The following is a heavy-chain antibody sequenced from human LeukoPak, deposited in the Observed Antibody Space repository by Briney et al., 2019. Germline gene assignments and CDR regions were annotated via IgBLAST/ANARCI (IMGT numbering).Heavy chain of an antibody. V-gene: IGHV3-73*01. CDR1: GFTFSGSA. D-gene: IGHD3-10*01. CDR3: SRHAASGGSGVDY. Sequence: GGSLRLSCAASGFTFSGSAMHWVRQASGKGLEWVGRIRSKPNNYATAYAASVKGRFTISRDDSKNTAYLQMNSLKTEDTAVYYCSRHAASGGSGVDYWGQGILVTVSS. CDR2: IRSKPNNYAT. J-gene: IGHJ4*02.